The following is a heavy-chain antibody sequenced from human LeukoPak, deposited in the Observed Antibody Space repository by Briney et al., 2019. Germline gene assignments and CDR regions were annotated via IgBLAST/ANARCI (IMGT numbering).Heavy chain of an antibody. V-gene: IGHV1-2*06. CDR1: GYTFTGYY. J-gene: IGHJ4*02. Sequence: ASVKVSCKASGYTFTGYYMHWVRQAPGQGLEGMGRINPSSGGTNYAQKFQGRVTMTRDTSISTAYMELSRLRSDDTAMYYCARDGGGITFGGVIVRPDYWGQGTLVTVSS. D-gene: IGHD3-16*02. CDR2: INPSSGGT. CDR3: ARDGGGITFGGVIVRPDY.